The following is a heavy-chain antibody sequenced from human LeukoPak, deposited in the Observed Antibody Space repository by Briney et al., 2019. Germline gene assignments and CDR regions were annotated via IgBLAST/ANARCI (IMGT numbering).Heavy chain of an antibody. CDR1: GVSISSGSNY. CDR2: IYSSGST. V-gene: IGHV4-39*07. D-gene: IGHD3-10*01. CDR3: TRSDGYGLVGI. Sequence: PSETLSLACSVSGVSISSGSNYWGWIRQPPGKTLEWIGSIYSSGSTYYNSSLESRVIILIDTSKNHFSLTLSSVTAADTAVYYCTRSDGYGLVGIWGQGTMVTVSS. J-gene: IGHJ3*01.